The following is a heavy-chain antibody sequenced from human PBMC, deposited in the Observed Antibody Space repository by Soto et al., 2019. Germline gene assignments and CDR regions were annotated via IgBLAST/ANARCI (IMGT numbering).Heavy chain of an antibody. D-gene: IGHD6-19*01. CDR1: GFTFSSYA. V-gene: IGHV3-30-3*01. CDR2: ISYDGSNK. J-gene: IGHJ4*02. CDR3: ARVWGIAVADY. Sequence: QVQLVESGGGVVQPGRSLRLSCAASGFTFSSYAMHWVRQAPGKGLEWVAVISYDGSNKYYADSVKGRFTISRDNSKNTLYLQMNGLRAEDTAVYYCARVWGIAVADYWGQGTLVTVSS.